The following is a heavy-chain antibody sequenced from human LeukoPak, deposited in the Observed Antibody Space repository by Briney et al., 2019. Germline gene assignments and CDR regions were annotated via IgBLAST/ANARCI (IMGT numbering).Heavy chain of an antibody. D-gene: IGHD3-3*02. V-gene: IGHV1-8*01. J-gene: IGHJ3*02. CDR2: MNPNSGNT. CDR3: ARGRSPSASPFFGLRLHAFDI. CDR1: GYTFTSYD. Sequence: ASVKVSCKASGYTFTSYDINWVRQATGQGLEWMGWMNPNSGNTGYAQKFQGRVTITRNTSISTAYMELSSLRSEDTAVYYCARGRSPSASPFFGLRLHAFDIWGQGTMVTVSS.